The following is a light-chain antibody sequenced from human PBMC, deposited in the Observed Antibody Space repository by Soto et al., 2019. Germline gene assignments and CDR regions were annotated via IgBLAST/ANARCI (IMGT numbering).Light chain of an antibody. J-gene: IGKJ1*01. CDR3: QQRSNWPVT. V-gene: IGKV3-11*01. CDR1: QSVSTY. Sequence: EIVLTQSPATLSLSPGERATLSCWASQSVSTYLAWYQQKPGQAPRLLIYDASSRATGIPARFSGSGSGTEFTLPISSLEPEDFAVYYCQQRSNWPVTFGQGTRVEI. CDR2: DAS.